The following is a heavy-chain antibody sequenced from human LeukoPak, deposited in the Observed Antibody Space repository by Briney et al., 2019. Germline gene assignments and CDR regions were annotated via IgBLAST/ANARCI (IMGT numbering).Heavy chain of an antibody. V-gene: IGHV7-4-1*02. J-gene: IGHJ4*02. CDR3: ARENCSSTSCYGFDY. CDR1: GYTFTSYA. CDR2: INTNTGNP. D-gene: IGHD2-2*01. Sequence: ASVKVSCKASGYTFTSYAMNWVRQAPGQGLEWMGWINTNTGNPTYAQGFTGRFVFSLDTSVSTAYLQISSLKAEDTAVYYCARENCSSTSCYGFDYWGQGTLVTVSS.